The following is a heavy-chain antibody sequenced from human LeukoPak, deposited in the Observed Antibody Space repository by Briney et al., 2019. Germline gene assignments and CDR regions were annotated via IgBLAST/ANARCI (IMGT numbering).Heavy chain of an antibody. D-gene: IGHD6-13*01. Sequence: GGSLRLSCAASGFTFSSYAMSWVRQAPGKGLKWVSGISGSGGSTYFADSVKGRFTISRDNSKNTLYLQMNSLRAEDTAVYYCAKDHPSSAASDYWGQGTLVTVSS. CDR3: AKDHPSSAASDY. CDR2: ISGSGGST. CDR1: GFTFSSYA. V-gene: IGHV3-23*01. J-gene: IGHJ4*02.